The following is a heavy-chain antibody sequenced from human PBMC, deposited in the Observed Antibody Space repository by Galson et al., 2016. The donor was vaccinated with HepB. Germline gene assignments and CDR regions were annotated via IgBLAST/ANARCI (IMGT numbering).Heavy chain of an antibody. J-gene: IGHJ6*02. Sequence: SVKVSCKASGGTFSSYAISWVRQAPGQGLEWMGGIIPIFGTADYAQKFQGRVTITADKSTSTAYMELGSLRSEDTAVYYCARGARWDLITIFGVVKDYYYSAMDVWGQGTTVTVSS. CDR3: ARGARWDLITIFGVVKDYYYSAMDV. V-gene: IGHV1-69*06. D-gene: IGHD3-3*01. CDR2: IIPIFGTA. CDR1: GGTFSSYA.